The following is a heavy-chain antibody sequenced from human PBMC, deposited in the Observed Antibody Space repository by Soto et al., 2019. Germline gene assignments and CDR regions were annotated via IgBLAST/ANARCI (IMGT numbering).Heavy chain of an antibody. CDR3: ARGRNYYGSGIAWRDYYYYGMDV. J-gene: IGHJ6*02. D-gene: IGHD3-10*01. CDR1: GGSISSGGYS. CDR2: IYHSGST. Sequence: SETLSLTCAVSGGSISSGGYSWSWIRQPPGKGLEWIGYIYHSGSTNYNPSLKSRVTISVDTSKNQFSLKLSSVTAADTAVYYCARGRNYYGSGIAWRDYYYYGMDVWGQGTTVTVSS. V-gene: IGHV4-30-2*01.